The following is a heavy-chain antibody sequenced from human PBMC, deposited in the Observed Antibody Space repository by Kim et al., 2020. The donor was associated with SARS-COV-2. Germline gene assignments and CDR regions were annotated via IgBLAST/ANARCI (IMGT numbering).Heavy chain of an antibody. CDR3: AKDLYSSSSNYYYYYMDV. J-gene: IGHJ6*03. Sequence: GGSLRLSCAASGFTFSSYAMSWVRQAPGKGLEWVSAISGSGGSTYYADSVKGRFTISRDNSKNTLYLQMNSLRAEDTAVYYCAKDLYSSSSNYYYYYMDVWGKGTTVTVSS. D-gene: IGHD6-6*01. CDR2: ISGSGGST. CDR1: GFTFSSYA. V-gene: IGHV3-23*01.